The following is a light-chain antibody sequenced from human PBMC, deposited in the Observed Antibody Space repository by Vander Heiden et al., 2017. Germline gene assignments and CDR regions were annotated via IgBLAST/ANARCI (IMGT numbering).Light chain of an antibody. CDR3: QQDGSSPLT. CDR1: QSVSNNY. V-gene: IGKV3-20*01. J-gene: IGKJ4*01. Sequence: DIVLTPSPGTLSLSPGERATLSCRASQSVSNNYLAWYHQKPGQAPRLLMYDASSRATGIPDRFTGSGSGTDFTLTISRLESEDFAVYYCQQDGSSPLTFGGGTKVQIK. CDR2: DAS.